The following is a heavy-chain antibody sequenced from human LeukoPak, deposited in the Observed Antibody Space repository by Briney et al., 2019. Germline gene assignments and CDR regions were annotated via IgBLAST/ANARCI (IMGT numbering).Heavy chain of an antibody. Sequence: ASVRVSFMASGYTFTSYGISWVRQAPGQGRAWMGWISAYNGNTKYAQKLQGRVTMTTETSTSTAYMELRSLRSDDTAVYYCARLVGYYDSSGPLYYMDVWGKGTTVTVSS. J-gene: IGHJ6*03. D-gene: IGHD3-22*01. CDR2: ISAYNGNT. V-gene: IGHV1-18*01. CDR3: ARLVGYYDSSGPLYYMDV. CDR1: GYTFTSYG.